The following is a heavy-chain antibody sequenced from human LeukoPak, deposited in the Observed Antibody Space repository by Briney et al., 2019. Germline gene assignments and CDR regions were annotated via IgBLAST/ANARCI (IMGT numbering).Heavy chain of an antibody. V-gene: IGHV1-8*01. CDR3: ASHLRAYYYYGMDV. D-gene: IGHD4-17*01. CDR2: MNPNSGNT. CDR1: GYTFTSYD. J-gene: IGHJ6*02. Sequence: ASVKVSCKASGYTFTSYDINWVRQATGQGLEWKGWMNPNSGNTGYAQKFQGRVTMTRNTSISTAYMELSSPRSEDTAVYYCASHLRAYYYYGMDVWGQGTTVTVSS.